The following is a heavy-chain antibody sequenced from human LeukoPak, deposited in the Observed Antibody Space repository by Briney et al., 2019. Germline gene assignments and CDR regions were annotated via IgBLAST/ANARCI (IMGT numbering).Heavy chain of an antibody. Sequence: GGSLRLSCAASGFTFSSYAMYWVRQAPGKGLEWVAVISYDGSNKYYADSVKGRFTISRDNSKNTLYLQMNSLRAEDTAVYYCARGLLERGPFDPWGQGTLVTVSS. CDR1: GFTFSSYA. CDR2: ISYDGSNK. CDR3: ARGLLERGPFDP. D-gene: IGHD2/OR15-2a*01. V-gene: IGHV3-30-3*01. J-gene: IGHJ5*02.